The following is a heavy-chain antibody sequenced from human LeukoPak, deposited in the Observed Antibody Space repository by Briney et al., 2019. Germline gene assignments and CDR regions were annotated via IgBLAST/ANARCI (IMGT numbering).Heavy chain of an antibody. V-gene: IGHV3-23*01. J-gene: IGHJ4*02. Sequence: GGSLRLSCAASGFTFDDYAMHWVRQAPGKGLEWVSAISGSGGSTYYADSVKGRFTISRDNSKNTLYLQMNSLRAEDTAVYYCAKGATGGLDPVDYWGQGTLVTVSS. CDR3: AKGATGGLDPVDY. CDR2: ISGSGGST. D-gene: IGHD3-16*01. CDR1: GFTFDDYA.